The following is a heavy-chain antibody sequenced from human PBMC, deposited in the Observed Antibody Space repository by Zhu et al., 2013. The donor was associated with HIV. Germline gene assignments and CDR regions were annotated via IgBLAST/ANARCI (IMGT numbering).Heavy chain of an antibody. Sequence: VQLVESGGGVVQPGRSLRLSCAASGFTFSSYGMHWVRQAPGKGLEWVAVISYDGSNKYYADSVKGRFTISRDNSKNTLYLQMNSLRAEDTAVYYCARDRNSDFQLQDSWGQGTLVTVSS. J-gene: IGHJ4*02. CDR2: ISYDGSNK. D-gene: IGHD4-4*01. CDR3: ARDRNSDFQLQDS. CDR1: GFTFSSYG. V-gene: IGHV3-30*03.